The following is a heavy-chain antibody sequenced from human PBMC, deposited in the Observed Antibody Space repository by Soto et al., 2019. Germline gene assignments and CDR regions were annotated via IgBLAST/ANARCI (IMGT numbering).Heavy chain of an antibody. D-gene: IGHD2-8*01. J-gene: IGHJ1*01. CDR3: ARQGYCSNGVCLGRCAS. V-gene: IGHV4-59*01. CDR1: SGAIGRYY. CDR2: IFYSGNT. Sequence: AVTLCDTWSGWSGAIGRYYWSWIRERPGKGLEWIGFIFYSGNTNYNPSLKSRVTMSVDTSKNQFSLKLSSVTAADTAVYYCARQGYCSNGVCLGRCASWAQGTLVTVS.